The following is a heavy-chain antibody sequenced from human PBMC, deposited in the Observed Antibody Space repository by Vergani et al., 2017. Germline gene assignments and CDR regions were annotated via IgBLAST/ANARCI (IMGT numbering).Heavy chain of an antibody. D-gene: IGHD3-3*01. V-gene: IGHV3-7*01. Sequence: EVQLVESGGGLVQPGGSLRLSCAASGFTFSSYWMSWVRQAPGKGLEWVANIKQDGSEKYYVDSVKGRFTISRDNAKNSLYLQMNSLRAEDTAVYYCAKGQYYDFWSGYHYYFDYWGQGTLVTVSS. J-gene: IGHJ4*02. CDR2: IKQDGSEK. CDR3: AKGQYYDFWSGYHYYFDY. CDR1: GFTFSSYW.